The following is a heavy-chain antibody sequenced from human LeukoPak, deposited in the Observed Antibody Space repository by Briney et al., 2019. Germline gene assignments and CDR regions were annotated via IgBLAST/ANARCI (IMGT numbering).Heavy chain of an antibody. CDR1: GFTFSSYW. CDR3: AREGRYYDSSRYYYHFDY. Sequence: GGSLRLSCAASGFTFSSYWMHWVRQAPGKGLVWVSRINSDGSSTSYADSVQGRFTISRDNAKNTLYLQMNSLRAEDTAVYYCAREGRYYDSSRYYYHFDYWGQGTLVTVSS. CDR2: INSDGSST. J-gene: IGHJ4*02. D-gene: IGHD3-22*01. V-gene: IGHV3-74*01.